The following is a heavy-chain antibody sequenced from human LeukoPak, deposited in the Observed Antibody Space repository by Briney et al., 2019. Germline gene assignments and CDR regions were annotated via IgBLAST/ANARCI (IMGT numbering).Heavy chain of an antibody. J-gene: IGHJ4*02. V-gene: IGHV3-7*01. CDR2: IRQDGNAK. CDR1: GFAFSDFW. CDR3: ATSFDSSGNN. D-gene: IGHD3-22*01. Sequence: GGSLRLSCTASGFAFSDFWMSWVRQAPGKGLEWVANIRQDGNAKYYVPSVRGRFTISRDSTKNSVYLQMNSLTAEGTALYYCATSFDSSGNNWGQGTLVTVSS.